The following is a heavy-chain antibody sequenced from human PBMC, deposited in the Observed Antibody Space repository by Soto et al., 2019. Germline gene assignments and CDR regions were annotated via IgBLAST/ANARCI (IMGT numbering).Heavy chain of an antibody. J-gene: IGHJ6*02. V-gene: IGHV1-18*01. CDR3: ARVNYDSSGYTEVEYYYYYGMDV. CDR2: ISAYNGNT. D-gene: IGHD3-22*01. CDR1: GYTFTSYG. Sequence: QVQLVQSGAEVKKPGASVKVSCKASGYTFTSYGISWVRQAPGQGLEWMGWISAYNGNTNYAQKLQGRVTMTTDTTTSTAYMELRSLRSDATAVYYCARVNYDSSGYTEVEYYYYYGMDVWGQGTTVTVSS.